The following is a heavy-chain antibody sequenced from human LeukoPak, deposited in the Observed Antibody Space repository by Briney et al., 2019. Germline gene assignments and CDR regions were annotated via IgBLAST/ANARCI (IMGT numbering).Heavy chain of an antibody. J-gene: IGHJ5*02. D-gene: IGHD4-17*01. CDR3: ARGFFTLQVTTVSGRWFDP. V-gene: IGHV4-39*07. CDR2: INHSGST. Sequence: SETLSLTCTVSGGSISSSSYYWGWIRQPPGKGLEWIGEINHSGSTNYNPSLKSRVTISVDTSKNQFSLKLSSVTAADTAVYYCARGFFTLQVTTVSGRWFDPWGQGTLVTVSS. CDR1: GGSISSSSYY.